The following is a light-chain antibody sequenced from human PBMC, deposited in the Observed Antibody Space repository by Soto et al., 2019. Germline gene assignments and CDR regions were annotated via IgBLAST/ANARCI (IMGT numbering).Light chain of an antibody. V-gene: IGKV3-15*01. Sequence: EIVMTQSPATLSVSPGERATLSCRASQSVSSNLAWYQQKPGQAPRLLIYGALTRATGIPARFSGSGSGTEFTLTISSLQSEDFAVYSCQQYNNWAWTFGQGTKVEIK. CDR2: GAL. J-gene: IGKJ1*01. CDR1: QSVSSN. CDR3: QQYNNWAWT.